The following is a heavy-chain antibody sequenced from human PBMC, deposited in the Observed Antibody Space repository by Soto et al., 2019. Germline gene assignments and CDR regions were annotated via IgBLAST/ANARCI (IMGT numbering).Heavy chain of an antibody. Sequence: SVKVSCKASGGTFSSYAISWVRQAPGQGLEWMGGIIPIFGTANYAQKFQGRVTITADESASTAYMELSSLRSEDTAVYYCARGTAYCSSTSCYTHYYYYGMDVWGQGTTVTVSS. J-gene: IGHJ6*02. D-gene: IGHD2-2*02. V-gene: IGHV1-69*13. CDR2: IIPIFGTA. CDR1: GGTFSSYA. CDR3: ARGTAYCSSTSCYTHYYYYGMDV.